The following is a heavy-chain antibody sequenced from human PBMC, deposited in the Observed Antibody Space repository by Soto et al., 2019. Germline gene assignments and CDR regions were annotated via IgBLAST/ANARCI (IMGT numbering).Heavy chain of an antibody. Sequence: QVQLVQSGAEVKKPGASVKVSCEASGYTFTSYGINWVRQAPGQGLEWMGWISAYNGNTNYAQKFQGRVTMTTDKSTSTVYMELRSLRAADTAVYYCARDCGGASDPWGQGTLVTVSS. J-gene: IGHJ5*02. CDR3: ARDCGGASDP. CDR1: GYTFTSYG. V-gene: IGHV1-18*01. CDR2: ISAYNGNT. D-gene: IGHD2-21*01.